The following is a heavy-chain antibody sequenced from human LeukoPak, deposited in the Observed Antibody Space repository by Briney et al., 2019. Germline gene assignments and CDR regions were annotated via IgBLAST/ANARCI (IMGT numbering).Heavy chain of an antibody. Sequence: PGGSLRLSCAASGFTFSSYGMHWVRQAPGKGLEWVAVIWYDGSNKYYADSVKGRFTISRDNSKNTLYLQMNSLRAEDTAVYYCAKAKRIFGVVYWFDPWGQGTLVTVSS. D-gene: IGHD3-3*01. J-gene: IGHJ5*02. CDR1: GFTFSSYG. CDR2: IWYDGSNK. V-gene: IGHV3-33*06. CDR3: AKAKRIFGVVYWFDP.